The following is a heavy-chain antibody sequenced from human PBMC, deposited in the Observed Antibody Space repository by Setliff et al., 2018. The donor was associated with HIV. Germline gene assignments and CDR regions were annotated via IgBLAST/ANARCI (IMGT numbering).Heavy chain of an antibody. CDR1: GGSISNNDYY. Sequence: SETLSLTCTVSGGSISNNDYYWGWIRQPPGKGLEWIGSIYYSGSTHYNPILKSRISITVDTSKNQFSLKVGSMTAADTAVYYCAASWGRDGYNYVHWGQGTLVTVSS. J-gene: IGHJ4*02. D-gene: IGHD5-12*01. CDR3: AASWGRDGYNYVH. V-gene: IGHV4-39*01. CDR2: IYYSGST.